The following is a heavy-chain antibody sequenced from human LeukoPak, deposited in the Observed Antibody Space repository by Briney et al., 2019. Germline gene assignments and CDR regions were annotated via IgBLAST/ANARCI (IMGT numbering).Heavy chain of an antibody. D-gene: IGHD1-26*01. Sequence: PSETLSLTCTVSGGSISDYYWSWIRQPAGKGLEWIGRLYSSGSTIYSPSLKSRVSMSLDTSKNQLSLKLRSVTAADTAVYYCARGGIVGAGFDYWGQGTLVTVSS. CDR3: ARGGIVGAGFDY. CDR1: GGSISDYY. V-gene: IGHV4-4*07. CDR2: LYSSGST. J-gene: IGHJ4*02.